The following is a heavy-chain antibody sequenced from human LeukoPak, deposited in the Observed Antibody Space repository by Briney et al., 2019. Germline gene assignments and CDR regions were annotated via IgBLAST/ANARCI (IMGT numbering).Heavy chain of an antibody. V-gene: IGHV3-30*02. CDR1: GFTFSSYG. CDR3: AKDFVTMIVGVYLGY. Sequence: GGSLRLSCAVSGFTFSSYGMHWVRQAPGKGLEWVAFIRYDGSNKYYADSVKGRFTISRDNSKNTLYLQMNSLRAEDTAVYYCAKDFVTMIVGVYLGYWGQGTPVTVSS. CDR2: IRYDGSNK. J-gene: IGHJ4*02. D-gene: IGHD3-22*01.